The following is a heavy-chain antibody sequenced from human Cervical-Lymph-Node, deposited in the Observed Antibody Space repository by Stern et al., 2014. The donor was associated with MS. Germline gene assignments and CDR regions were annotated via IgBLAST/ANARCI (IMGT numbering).Heavy chain of an antibody. CDR1: GFTFSNYW. Sequence: EVQLVESGGGLVQPGGSLRLSCAASGFTFSNYWMNWVRQAPGKGLEWVASVKQDGSEKNYVDSVKGRFTIYRDNDKNSLYLHMNSLGTEDTDLYFCARGAGVGYWGQGTLVTVSS. D-gene: IGHD3-3*01. CDR2: VKQDGSEK. V-gene: IGHV3-7*01. J-gene: IGHJ4*02. CDR3: ARGAGVGY.